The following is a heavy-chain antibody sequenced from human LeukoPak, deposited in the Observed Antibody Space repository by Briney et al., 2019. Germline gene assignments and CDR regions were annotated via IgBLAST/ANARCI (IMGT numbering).Heavy chain of an antibody. V-gene: IGHV1-8*01. CDR1: GYTFASFD. J-gene: IGHJ4*02. CDR3: ARGPPNWGMVGY. Sequence: GASVKLFCKASGYTFASFDFNCMRQATGQWLEWMGWMKSNNGHTGYAQKFQGRVTMTRDTSISTAYMELSSLTFEDTAVYYCARGPPNWGMVGYWGQGTLVTVSS. D-gene: IGHD3-16*01. CDR2: MKSNNGHT.